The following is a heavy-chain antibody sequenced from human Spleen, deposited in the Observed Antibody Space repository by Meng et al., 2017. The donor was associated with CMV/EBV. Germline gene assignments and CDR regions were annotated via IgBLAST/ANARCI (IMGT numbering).Heavy chain of an antibody. D-gene: IGHD3-3*01. CDR1: EFTFSDYE. V-gene: IGHV3-48*03. Sequence: GGSLRLSCSGSEFTFSDYEMNWVRQAPGKGLEWISYISNSGVTTYYADSLKGRFTISRDNAKNSLYLQMNSLRAEDTAVYYCAREGTNYDFWSGYYPLYYYYGMDVWGQGTTVTVSS. CDR2: ISNSGVTT. J-gene: IGHJ6*02. CDR3: AREGTNYDFWSGYYPLYYYYGMDV.